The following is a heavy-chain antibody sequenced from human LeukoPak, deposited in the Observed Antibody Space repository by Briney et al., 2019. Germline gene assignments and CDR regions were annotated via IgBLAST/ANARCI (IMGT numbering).Heavy chain of an antibody. V-gene: IGHV6-1*01. CDR3: ARERGSPTWFDY. CDR1: GXSVSSNSAT. J-gene: IGHJ5*01. Sequence: SQTLSLTCAISGXSVSSNSATWTWIRQSPSRGLEWLGRTYYRSKWYNDYAVSVKSRITINPDTSKNQFSLQLNSVTPEDTAVYYCARERGSPTWFDYWGQGTLVTVSS. D-gene: IGHD1-26*01. CDR2: TYYRSKWYN.